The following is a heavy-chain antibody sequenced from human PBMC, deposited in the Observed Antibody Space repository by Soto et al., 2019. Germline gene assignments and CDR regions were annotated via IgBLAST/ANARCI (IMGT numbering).Heavy chain of an antibody. V-gene: IGHV1-3*01. CDR1: GYTFTNYT. CDR2: INAGNGNT. CDR3: ARDTGLPHSPSGY. D-gene: IGHD6-25*01. Sequence: ASVKVSCKASGYTFTNYTMHWVRQAPGQRLEWMGWINAGNGNTKYSQKLQGRVTMTTDTSTSTAYMELRSLRSDDTAVYYCARDTGLPHSPSGYWGQGTLVTVSS. J-gene: IGHJ4*02.